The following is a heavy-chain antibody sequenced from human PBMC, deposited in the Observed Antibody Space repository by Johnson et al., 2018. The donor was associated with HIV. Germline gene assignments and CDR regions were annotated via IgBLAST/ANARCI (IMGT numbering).Heavy chain of an antibody. J-gene: IGHJ3*02. Sequence: QVQLVESGGGVVQPGTSLRLSCAASGFTFSNFAMHWVRQAPGKGLEWVVVISYDGSNKYYADSVKGRFPIPRDNSKKQLYLQMKSLRAEDTAVYYCAREPRGPSSGSRIPDAFDIWGQGTMVTVSS. D-gene: IGHD3-10*01. CDR1: GFTFSNFA. CDR2: ISYDGSNK. CDR3: AREPRGPSSGSRIPDAFDI. V-gene: IGHV3-30-3*01.